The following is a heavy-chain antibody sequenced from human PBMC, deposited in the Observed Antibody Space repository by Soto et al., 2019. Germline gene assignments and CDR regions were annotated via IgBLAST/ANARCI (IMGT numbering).Heavy chain of an antibody. Sequence: QVQLVESGGGLVKPGGSLRLSCAASGFTFSDYYMSWIRQAPGKGLEWVSYISSSSSYTNYADSVKGRFTISRDNAKNSLYLQMNSLRAEDTAVYYCARETGYCSSTSCYVPHYYYYGMDVWGQGTTVTVSS. CDR1: GFTFSDYY. V-gene: IGHV3-11*05. D-gene: IGHD2-2*01. CDR3: ARETGYCSSTSCYVPHYYYYGMDV. J-gene: IGHJ6*02. CDR2: ISSSSSYT.